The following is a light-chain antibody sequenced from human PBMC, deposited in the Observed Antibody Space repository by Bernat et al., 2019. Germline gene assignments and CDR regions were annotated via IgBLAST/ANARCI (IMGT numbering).Light chain of an antibody. Sequence: QSALTQPASVSESPGQSITISCTGTSSDVGGYNHVSWYQQHPGKVPKLVIYDVSYRPSGVSTRFSGSKSGNTASLTISGLQAEDEADYYCSSYTTSTTIVFGGGTKLTGL. V-gene: IGLV2-14*01. CDR1: SSDVGGYNH. J-gene: IGLJ2*01. CDR3: SSYTTSTTIV. CDR2: DVS.